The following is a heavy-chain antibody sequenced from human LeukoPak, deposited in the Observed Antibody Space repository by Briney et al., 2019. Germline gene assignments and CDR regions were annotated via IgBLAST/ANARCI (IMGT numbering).Heavy chain of an antibody. Sequence: PGGSLRLSCAASGFPFSRFAMTWVRQAPGKGLEWVSAISGSSESTNYADSVKGRFTISRDNSKNTLYLQMNSLRAEDTAVYYCAKDWTYYYDSSGYYDYWGQGTLVTVSS. CDR2: ISGSSEST. J-gene: IGHJ4*02. CDR1: GFPFSRFA. CDR3: AKDWTYYYDSSGYYDY. D-gene: IGHD3-22*01. V-gene: IGHV3-23*01.